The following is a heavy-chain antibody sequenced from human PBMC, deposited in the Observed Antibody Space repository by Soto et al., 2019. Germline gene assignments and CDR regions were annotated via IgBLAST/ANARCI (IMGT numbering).Heavy chain of an antibody. D-gene: IGHD6-19*01. CDR1: GFTFSSYA. Sequence: QVQLVESGGGVVQPGRSLRLSCAASGFTFSSYAMHWVRQAPGKGLEWVAVISYDGSNKYYADSVKGRFTISRDNSKNTLYLQMNSLRAEDTAVYYCARDGMGAYSSGWYYFDYWGQGTLVTVSS. CDR3: ARDGMGAYSSGWYYFDY. CDR2: ISYDGSNK. V-gene: IGHV3-30-3*01. J-gene: IGHJ4*02.